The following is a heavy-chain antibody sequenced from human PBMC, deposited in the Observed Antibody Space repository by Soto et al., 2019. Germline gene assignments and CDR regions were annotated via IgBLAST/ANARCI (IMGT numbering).Heavy chain of an antibody. D-gene: IGHD4-4*01. V-gene: IGHV4-59*01. CDR1: GGSISSYY. CDR2: IYYSGST. CDR3: ARAKTTETYPGGPPYYFDH. J-gene: IGHJ4*02. Sequence: SETLSLTCTVSGGSISSYYWSWIRQPPGKGLEWIGYIYYSGSTNYNPSLKSRVTISVDTSKNQFSLKLSSVTAADTAVYYCARAKTTETYPGGPPYYFDHWARAPLAPVPP.